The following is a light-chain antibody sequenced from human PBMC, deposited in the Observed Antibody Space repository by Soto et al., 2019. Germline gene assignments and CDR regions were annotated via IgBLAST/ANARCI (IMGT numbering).Light chain of an antibody. CDR1: QRISSW. CDR3: QQYNNFWT. CDR2: DAS. Sequence: DIQMTPSPSALSASVGDRVTITCRASQRISSWLAWYQQTPGKAPRLLLYDASYLERGVPSRFSGSGSGTDFTLTSSDLQPDDLGSYYCQQYNNFWTFGPGSKVEI. J-gene: IGKJ1*01. V-gene: IGKV1-5*01.